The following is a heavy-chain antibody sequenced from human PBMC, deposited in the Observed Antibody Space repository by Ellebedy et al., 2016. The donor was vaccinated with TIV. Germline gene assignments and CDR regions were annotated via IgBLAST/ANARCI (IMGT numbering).Heavy chain of an antibody. CDR1: EFSFTNAW. D-gene: IGHD3-10*01. J-gene: IGHJ3*01. CDR3: TSSTSGLFFDL. Sequence: GESLRLSXVASEFSFTNAWMSWVRQPAGKGLEWVGRINTNPDGGTADYAAPAKGGFIISRDDSKNTVYLQMNSLKTEDTGVYYCTSSTSGLFFDLWGQGTKVTVSS. CDR2: INTNPDGGTA. V-gene: IGHV3-15*01.